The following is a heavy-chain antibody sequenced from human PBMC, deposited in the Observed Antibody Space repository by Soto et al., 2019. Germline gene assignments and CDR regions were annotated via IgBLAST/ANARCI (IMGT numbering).Heavy chain of an antibody. CDR3: ARDPTSQYYYDSSDGDAFDI. V-gene: IGHV3-30-3*01. J-gene: IGHJ3*02. CDR1: GFTFSSYA. D-gene: IGHD3-22*01. Sequence: QVQLVESGGGVVQPGRSLRLSCAASGFTFSSYAMHWVRQAPGKGLEWVAVISYDGSNKYYADSVKGRFTISRDNSKNTLYLQMNSLRAEDTAVYYCARDPTSQYYYDSSDGDAFDIWGQGTMVTVSS. CDR2: ISYDGSNK.